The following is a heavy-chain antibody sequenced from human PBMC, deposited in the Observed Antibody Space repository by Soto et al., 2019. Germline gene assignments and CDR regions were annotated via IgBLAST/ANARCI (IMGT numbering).Heavy chain of an antibody. V-gene: IGHV3-33*01. J-gene: IGHJ6*02. D-gene: IGHD2-2*01. CDR3: ARDRLVPYGYGMDV. CDR2: IWFDGSKK. Sequence: GGSLRLSCAASGFTFRSYGIHWVRQAPGKGPEWVALIWFDGSKKYYVDSVKGRFAVSRDNSNNTLYLQMNSLRVEDTAVYYCARDRLVPYGYGMDVWGQGTTVTVSS. CDR1: GFTFRSYG.